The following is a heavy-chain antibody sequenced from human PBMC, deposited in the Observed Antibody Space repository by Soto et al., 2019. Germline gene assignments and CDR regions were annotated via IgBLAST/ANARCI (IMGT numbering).Heavy chain of an antibody. D-gene: IGHD3-10*01. CDR3: SRVTRGELLLTFRPPGMDV. J-gene: IGHJ6*02. CDR1: GGSFSGYY. Sequence: QVQLQQWGAGLLKPSETLSLTCAVYGGSFSGYYWSWIRQPPGKGLEWIGEINHSGTTNYNPSLKSRVHISVETFKKQFSLKLNSVTAAEQAVFLWSRVTRGELLLTFRPPGMDVWGQGTTVTVSS. CDR2: INHSGTT. V-gene: IGHV4-34*02.